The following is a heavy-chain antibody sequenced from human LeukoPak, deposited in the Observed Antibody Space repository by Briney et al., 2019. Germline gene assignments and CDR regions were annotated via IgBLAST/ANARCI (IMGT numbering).Heavy chain of an antibody. CDR2: IIPIFGRA. CDR1: GGTFSSYG. D-gene: IGHD5-24*01. V-gene: IGHV1-69*13. Sequence: GASVKVSCKASGGTFSSYGISWVRQAPGQGLEWMGGIIPIFGRAKYAQKFQGRVTITADESTSTAYMEVNSLRSEDTAVYYCARDGWLQLHAFDIWGRGTLVTVSS. CDR3: ARDGWLQLHAFDI. J-gene: IGHJ3*02.